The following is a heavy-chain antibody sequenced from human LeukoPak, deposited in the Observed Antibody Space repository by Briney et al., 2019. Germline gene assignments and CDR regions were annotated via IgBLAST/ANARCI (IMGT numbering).Heavy chain of an antibody. CDR1: GGTFSSYA. V-gene: IGHV1-69*04. D-gene: IGHD3-10*01. CDR2: IIPILGIA. J-gene: IGHJ4*02. Sequence: GASVKVSCKASGGTFSSYAISWVRQAPGQGLEWMGRIIPILGIAKYAQKFQGRVTITADKSTSTAYMELSSLRSEDTAVYYCAREVSSDYGSGSYVEYWGQGTLVTVSS. CDR3: AREVSSDYGSGSYVEY.